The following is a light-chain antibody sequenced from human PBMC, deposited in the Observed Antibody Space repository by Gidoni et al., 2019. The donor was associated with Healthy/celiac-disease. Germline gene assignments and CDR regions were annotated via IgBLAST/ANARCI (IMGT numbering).Light chain of an antibody. CDR1: SSDVGGYNY. CDR3: SSYAGSNNVV. Sequence: QSALTQPPSASGSPGQSVTISCTGTSSDVGGYNYVSWYHQPPGKAPKLMIYEVSKRPSGVPDRFSGSKSGNTASLTVAGLQAEDESDYYCSSYAGSNNVVFGGGTKLXV. V-gene: IGLV2-8*01. J-gene: IGLJ2*01. CDR2: EVS.